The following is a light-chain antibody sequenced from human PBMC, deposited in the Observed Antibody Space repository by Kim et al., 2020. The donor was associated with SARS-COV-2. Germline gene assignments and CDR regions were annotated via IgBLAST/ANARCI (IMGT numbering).Light chain of an antibody. CDR1: KLGDKF. J-gene: IGLJ3*02. CDR3: QVWDSSTAV. CDR2: QDK. Sequence: SYELTQPPSVSVSPGQTASITCSGHKLGDKFASWYQQKPGQSPLLVIYQDKQRPSGIPERFSGSNSGNTATLTISGTQAMDEADYYCQVWDSSTAVFGGGTKLTVL. V-gene: IGLV3-1*01.